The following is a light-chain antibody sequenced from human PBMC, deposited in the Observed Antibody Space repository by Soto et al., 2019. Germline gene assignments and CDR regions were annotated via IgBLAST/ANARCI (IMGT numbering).Light chain of an antibody. CDR2: GNI. CDR1: SSNIGAGYD. V-gene: IGLV1-40*01. J-gene: IGLJ2*01. CDR3: QSYDSSLSGSVV. Sequence: QSVLTQPPSVSGAPGHRVTISFTWSSSNIGAGYDIHWYQQLPGTAPKLLIYGNINRPSGVPDRFSGSKSGTSASLAITGLQAEDEADYYCQSYDSSLSGSVVFGGGTKVTVL.